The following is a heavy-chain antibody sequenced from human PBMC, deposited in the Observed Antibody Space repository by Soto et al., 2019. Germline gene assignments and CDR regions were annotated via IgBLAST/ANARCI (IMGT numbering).Heavy chain of an antibody. CDR2: VSHDGRNT. D-gene: IGHD6-19*01. V-gene: IGHV3-30*18. Sequence: GVSLRLSCASSGFTFSDYAMHWVRQAPGKGLQWVALVSHDGRNTHYADSVKGRFTISRDSSKNTVSLEMTSLRAEDTAVYYCAKGGRQWLVTSDFNYWGQGVLVTVSS. CDR3: AKGGRQWLVTSDFNY. J-gene: IGHJ4*02. CDR1: GFTFSDYA.